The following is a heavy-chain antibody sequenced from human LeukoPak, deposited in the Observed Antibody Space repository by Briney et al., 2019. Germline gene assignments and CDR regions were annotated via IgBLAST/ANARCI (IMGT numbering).Heavy chain of an antibody. CDR2: IYPGDSES. V-gene: IGHV5-51*01. D-gene: IGHD4-17*01. J-gene: IGHJ3*02. CDR1: GYTFSTYW. Sequence: GESLKISCQGSGYTFSTYWIGWVRQMPGKGLEWIGIIYPGDSESRYGPSFQGQVTISVDKSITTAYLQWSSLKASDTGRYYCARRPRVSTVMQDTFDIWGQGTLVTVSS. CDR3: ARRPRVSTVMQDTFDI.